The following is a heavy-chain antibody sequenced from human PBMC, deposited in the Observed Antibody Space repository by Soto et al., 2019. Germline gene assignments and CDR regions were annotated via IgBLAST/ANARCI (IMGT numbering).Heavy chain of an antibody. CDR1: GASISSTNW. CDR3: ATLPPRIVVVVLPIPT. V-gene: IGHV4-4*02. D-gene: IGHD2-15*01. J-gene: IGHJ4*02. Sequence: QVQLQESGPRLVKPSGTLSLTCAVSGASISSTNWWTWVRQPPGKGLEWIGEIYHTGSTKYNPSPKSRVTISLDKSNNQSSLHLSSVTAADTAVYYCATLPPRIVVVVLPIPTWGQGTLVTVSS. CDR2: IYHTGST.